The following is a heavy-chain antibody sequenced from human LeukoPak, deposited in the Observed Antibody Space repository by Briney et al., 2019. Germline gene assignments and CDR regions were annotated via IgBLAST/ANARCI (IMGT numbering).Heavy chain of an antibody. V-gene: IGHV1-2*02. D-gene: IGHD3-22*01. Sequence: ASVKVSCKASGYTFTGCYMHWVRQAPGQGLEWMGWINPNSGGANYAQKFQGRVTMTRDTSISTAYMELSRLRSDDTAVYYCAREDYYDSSGYWALFDYWGQGTLVTVSS. J-gene: IGHJ4*02. CDR2: INPNSGGA. CDR3: AREDYYDSSGYWALFDY. CDR1: GYTFTGCY.